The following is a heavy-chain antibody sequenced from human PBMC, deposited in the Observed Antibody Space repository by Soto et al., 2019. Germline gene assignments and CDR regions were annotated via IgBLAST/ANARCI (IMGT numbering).Heavy chain of an antibody. Sequence: LRLSCAASGFTFSSYGMHWVRQAPGKGLEWVAVIWYDGSNKYYADSVKGRFTISRDNSKNTLYLQMNSLRAEDTAVYYCARDGPPSFDNQNHYYYYGMDVWGQGTTVTVSS. V-gene: IGHV3-33*01. CDR2: IWYDGSNK. J-gene: IGHJ6*02. CDR1: GFTFSSYG. CDR3: ARDGPPSFDNQNHYYYYGMDV. D-gene: IGHD1-1*01.